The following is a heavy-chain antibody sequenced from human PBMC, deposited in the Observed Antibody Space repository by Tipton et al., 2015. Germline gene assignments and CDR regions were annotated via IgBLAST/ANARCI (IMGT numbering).Heavy chain of an antibody. J-gene: IGHJ6*02. CDR2: IYYSGTT. CDR1: GGSGTSGSYY. Sequence: TLSLTCSVSGGSGTSGSYYWTWIRQTPGKGLEWIGYIYYSGTTNYNPSLKSRVTMSVDTSKNQFSLKLSSVTASDTAVYYCAWIPLPLTGYYYGFDIWGQVTTVTVSS. D-gene: IGHD2-8*02. V-gene: IGHV4-61*01. CDR3: AWIPLPLTGYYYGFDI.